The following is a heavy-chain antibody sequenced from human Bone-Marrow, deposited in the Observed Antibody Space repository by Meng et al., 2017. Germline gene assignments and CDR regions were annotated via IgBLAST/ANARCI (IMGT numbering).Heavy chain of an antibody. J-gene: IGHJ4*02. D-gene: IGHD6-19*01. CDR3: AASSGWYRIDS. Sequence: GSLRLSCGVSGVSVTSGQFWTWVRQPPGKGLEWIGEFHYTGPINYKPSLMSRVTISVDASRNQFSLRLTSVTAADTAVYYCAASSGWYRIDSWGQGTLVTVS. CDR2: FHYTGPI. CDR1: GVSVTSGQF. V-gene: IGHV4-4*02.